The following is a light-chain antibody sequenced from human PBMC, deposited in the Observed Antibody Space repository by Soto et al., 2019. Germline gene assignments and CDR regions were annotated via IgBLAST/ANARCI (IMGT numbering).Light chain of an antibody. V-gene: IGLV2-14*01. CDR1: SSDVGGYNY. Sequence: QSALTQPASVSGSPGQSITISCTGTSSDVGGYNYVSWYQQHPGKAPKLMIYEVSNRPSGVSNRFSGSKSGNTASLTISGLQAEDAADYYCSAYTSSSTWVFGGGPKLTGL. J-gene: IGLJ3*02. CDR3: SAYTSSSTWV. CDR2: EVS.